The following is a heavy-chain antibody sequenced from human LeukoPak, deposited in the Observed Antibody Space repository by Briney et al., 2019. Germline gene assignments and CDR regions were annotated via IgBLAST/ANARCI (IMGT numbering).Heavy chain of an antibody. Sequence: PGGSLRLSCAASGFIFSDYYMSWIRQAPGKGLEWVSYISSSSSYTKYADSVKGRFTISRDNAKNSLYLQMNSLRAEDTAMYYCATYYYGSGSYNALIAEYFQHWGQGTQVTVSS. CDR1: GFIFSDYY. D-gene: IGHD3-10*01. CDR3: ATYYYGSGSYNALIAEYFQH. J-gene: IGHJ1*01. V-gene: IGHV3-11*06. CDR2: ISSSSSYT.